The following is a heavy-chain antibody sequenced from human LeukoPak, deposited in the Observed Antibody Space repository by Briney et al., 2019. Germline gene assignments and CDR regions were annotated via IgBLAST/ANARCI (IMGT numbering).Heavy chain of an antibody. CDR1: GFACSSYA. Sequence: GGSLRLSCAASGFACSSYAMSWVRQAPGKGLEWVSAISGSGGSTYYADSVKGRFTISRDNPKNTLYLQMNSLRAEDTAVYYCAKGLYGGNPTDAFDIWGQGTMVTVSS. CDR2: ISGSGGST. D-gene: IGHD4-23*01. V-gene: IGHV3-23*01. CDR3: AKGLYGGNPTDAFDI. J-gene: IGHJ3*02.